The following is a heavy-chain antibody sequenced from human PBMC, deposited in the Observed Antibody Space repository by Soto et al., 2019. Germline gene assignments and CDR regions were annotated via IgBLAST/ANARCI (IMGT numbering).Heavy chain of an antibody. CDR3: AREVAHSPNQIYYYYYMDV. D-gene: IGHD5-12*01. J-gene: IGHJ6*03. V-gene: IGHV3-33*01. CDR2: IWYDGSNK. CDR1: GFTFSSYG. Sequence: PGGSLRLSCAASGFTFSSYGMHWVRQAPGKGLEWVAVIWYDGSNKYYADPVKGRFIISRDNSKNTLYLQMNSLRAEDTAVYYCAREVAHSPNQIYYYYYMDVWGKGTTVTVSS.